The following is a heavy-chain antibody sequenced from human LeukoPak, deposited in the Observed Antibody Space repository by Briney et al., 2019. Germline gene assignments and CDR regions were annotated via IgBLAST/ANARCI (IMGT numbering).Heavy chain of an antibody. CDR1: GFTFSSYW. D-gene: IGHD3-10*01. CDR2: IRHGGSEK. V-gene: IGHV3-7*01. J-gene: IGHJ4*02. CDR3: ARAPMVRGVITSFDY. Sequence: PGGSLRLSCAASGFTFSSYWMSWVRQAPGKGLEWVANIRHGGSEKYYVDSVKGRFTISRDNAENSLYLQMNSLRDDDTAVYYCARAPMVRGVITSFDYWGQGTLVTVPS.